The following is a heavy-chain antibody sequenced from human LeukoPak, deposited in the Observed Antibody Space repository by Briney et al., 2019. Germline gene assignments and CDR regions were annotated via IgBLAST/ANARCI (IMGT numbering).Heavy chain of an antibody. D-gene: IGHD3-9*01. V-gene: IGHV3-53*04. Sequence: PGGSLRLSCAASGFTVSSNYMSWVRQTPGKGLEWVSVIYSGGSTYYADSVKGRFTISRHNSKNTLYLQMNSLRAEDTAVYYCASVDILTGDSGYYYGMGVWGQGTTVTVSS. CDR2: IYSGGST. CDR1: GFTVSSNY. J-gene: IGHJ6*02. CDR3: ASVDILTGDSGYYYGMGV.